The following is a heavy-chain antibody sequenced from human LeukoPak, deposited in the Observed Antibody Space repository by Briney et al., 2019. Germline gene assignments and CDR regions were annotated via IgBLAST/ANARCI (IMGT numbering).Heavy chain of an antibody. J-gene: IGHJ6*02. CDR1: GGSFSGYY. CDR3: ARRKITLYYYYGMDV. Sequence: PSETLSLTCAVYGGSFSGYYWSWIRQPPGKGLEWIGEINHSGSTNYNPSLKSRVTISVDTSKNQFSLKLSSVTAADTAVYYCARRKITLYYYYGMDVWGQGTTVTVSS. CDR2: INHSGST. D-gene: IGHD1-14*01. V-gene: IGHV4-34*01.